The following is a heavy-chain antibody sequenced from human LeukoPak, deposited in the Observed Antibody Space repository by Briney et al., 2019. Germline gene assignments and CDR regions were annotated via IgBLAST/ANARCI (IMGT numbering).Heavy chain of an antibody. CDR1: GGTFSSYA. CDR3: AGAEYGGNSGGY. J-gene: IGHJ4*02. Sequence: SVKVSCKASGGTFSSYAISWVRQAPGQGLEWMGGIIPIFGTANYAQKFQGRVTITTDESTSTAYMELSSLRSEDTAVYYCAGAEYGGNSGGYWGQGTLVTVSS. D-gene: IGHD4-23*01. CDR2: IIPIFGTA. V-gene: IGHV1-69*05.